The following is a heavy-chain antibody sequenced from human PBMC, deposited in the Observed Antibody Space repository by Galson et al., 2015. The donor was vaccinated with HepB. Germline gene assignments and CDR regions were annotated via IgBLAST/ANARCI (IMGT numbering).Heavy chain of an antibody. J-gene: IGHJ3*02. CDR1: GFTFSSYW. CDR2: IKQDGSEK. V-gene: IGHV3-7*03. D-gene: IGHD5-18*01. Sequence: SLRLSCAASGFTFSSYWMGWVRQAPGKGLEWVANIKQDGSEKYYVDSVKGRFTISRDNAKNSLYLQMNSLRAEDTAVYYCARDNEGYSYGDDAFDIWGQGTMVTVSS. CDR3: ARDNEGYSYGDDAFDI.